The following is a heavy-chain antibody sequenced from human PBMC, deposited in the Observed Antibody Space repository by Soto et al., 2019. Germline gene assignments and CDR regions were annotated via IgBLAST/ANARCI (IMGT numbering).Heavy chain of an antibody. CDR2: IKSKTDGGTT. CDR3: TTAKYNWNYVLDY. D-gene: IGHD1-7*01. V-gene: IGHV3-15*01. J-gene: IGHJ4*02. CDR1: GFTFSNAW. Sequence: VHLVDSGGGLVKPGGSLRLSCAASGFTFSNAWMTWVRQAPGKGLEWVGRIKSKTDGGTTDYAAPVKGRFTISRDDSKNTLYLQMNSLKTEDTAVYYCTTAKYNWNYVLDYWGQGALVTVSS.